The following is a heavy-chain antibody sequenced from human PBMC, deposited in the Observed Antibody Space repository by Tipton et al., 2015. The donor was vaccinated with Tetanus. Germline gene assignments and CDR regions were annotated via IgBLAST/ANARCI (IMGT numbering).Heavy chain of an antibody. D-gene: IGHD2-15*01. CDR2: VYYSGST. CDR3: ARVEEGYCSGGTCYFAD. V-gene: IGHV4-39*01. J-gene: IGHJ4*02. Sequence: TLSLTCTVSGGSITSSIDYWGWVRQPPGKGLEWIGSVYYSGSTSYNPSLKSRVTMSVDTSKNQFSLMLNSVTAADTAVYYCARVEEGYCSGGTCYFADWGRGTLVTVSS. CDR1: GGSITSSIDY.